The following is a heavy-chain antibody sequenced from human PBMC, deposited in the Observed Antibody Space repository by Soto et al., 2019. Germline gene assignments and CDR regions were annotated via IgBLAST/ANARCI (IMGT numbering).Heavy chain of an antibody. D-gene: IGHD2-15*01. Sequence: QVQLQESGPGLVKPSQTLSLTCTVSGGSISSGGYYWSWIRQHPGKGLEWIGYIYYSGSTYYNPSLKSRVNISVDTSKNQFSLKLSSVTAADTAVYYCARGTVVVVAATGWFDPWGQGTLVTVSS. V-gene: IGHV4-31*03. J-gene: IGHJ5*02. CDR1: GGSISSGGYY. CDR2: IYYSGST. CDR3: ARGTVVVVAATGWFDP.